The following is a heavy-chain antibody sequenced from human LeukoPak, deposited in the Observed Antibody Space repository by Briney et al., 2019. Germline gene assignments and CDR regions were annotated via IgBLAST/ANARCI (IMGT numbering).Heavy chain of an antibody. V-gene: IGHV3-48*04. CDR2: ISSSGSTI. Sequence: GGSLRLSCAASGFTFSSYSMNWVRQAPGKGLEWVSYISSSGSTIYYADSVKGRFTISRDNAKNSLYLQMNSLRAEDTAVYYCARGDCSSTSCDSNFDYWGQGTLVTVSS. D-gene: IGHD2-2*01. CDR3: ARGDCSSTSCDSNFDY. J-gene: IGHJ4*02. CDR1: GFTFSSYS.